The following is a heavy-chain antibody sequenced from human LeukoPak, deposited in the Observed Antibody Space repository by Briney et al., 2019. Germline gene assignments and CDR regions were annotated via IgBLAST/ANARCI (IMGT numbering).Heavy chain of an antibody. D-gene: IGHD6-13*01. CDR2: ISAYNGNT. V-gene: IGHV1-18*01. J-gene: IGHJ4*02. Sequence: AAVTVSCKASGYTFTSYGISWVRQAPGQGLEWMGWISAYNGNTNYAQKLQGRVTMTTDTSTSTAYMELRSLRSDDTAVYYCAVLIAAAGTAHDYWGQGTLVTVS. CDR1: GYTFTSYG. CDR3: AVLIAAAGTAHDY.